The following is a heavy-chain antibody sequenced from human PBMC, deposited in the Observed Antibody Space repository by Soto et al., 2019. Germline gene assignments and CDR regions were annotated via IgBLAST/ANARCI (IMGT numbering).Heavy chain of an antibody. Sequence: ASVKVFCKASGYTFTNYAIHWVRQAPGQRLEWMGWINGGNGNTKYSQNFQGRVTITRDTSASTAYMELSSLRSEDMSIYYCARGAYSSGSYYYYGMDVWGQGTTVTVSS. CDR2: INGGNGNT. CDR1: GYTFTNYA. D-gene: IGHD3-10*01. CDR3: ARGAYSSGSYYYYGMDV. J-gene: IGHJ6*02. V-gene: IGHV1-3*01.